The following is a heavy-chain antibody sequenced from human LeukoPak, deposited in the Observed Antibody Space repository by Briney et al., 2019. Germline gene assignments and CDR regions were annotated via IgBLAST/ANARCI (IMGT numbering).Heavy chain of an antibody. D-gene: IGHD4-17*01. CDR2: IKSKTDGGTT. V-gene: IGHV3-15*01. CDR1: GFTFSNAW. CDR3: TTNDYGDYVVSDY. Sequence: GGSLRLSCAASGFTFSNAWMSWVRQAPGKGLEWVGRIKSKTDGGTTDYAAPVKGRFTISRDDSKNTLYLQMNSLKTEDTAVYYCTTNDYGDYVVSDYWGQGTLVTVSS. J-gene: IGHJ4*02.